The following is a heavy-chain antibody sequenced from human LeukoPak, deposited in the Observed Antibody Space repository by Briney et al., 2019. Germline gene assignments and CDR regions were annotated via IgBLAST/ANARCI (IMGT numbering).Heavy chain of an antibody. CDR3: ARAADIVVVVAGNWFDP. V-gene: IGHV4-31*03. D-gene: IGHD2-15*01. Sequence: SETLSLTCTVSGGSISSGGYYWGWIRQHPGKGLEWIGYIYYSGSTYYNPSLKSRVTISVDTSKNQFSLKLSSVTAADTAVYYCARAADIVVVVAGNWFDPWGQGTLVTVSS. J-gene: IGHJ5*02. CDR1: GGSISSGGYY. CDR2: IYYSGST.